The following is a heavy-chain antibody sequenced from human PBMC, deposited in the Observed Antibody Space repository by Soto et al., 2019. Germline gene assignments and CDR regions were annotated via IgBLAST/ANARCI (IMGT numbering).Heavy chain of an antibody. CDR3: ARSGKGGDQKGDHYGYFDL. D-gene: IGHD2-21*02. V-gene: IGHV3-53*01. CDR2: IYSGGSI. J-gene: IGHJ2*01. Sequence: EVQVVESGGGLIQPGGSLRLSCAASEFTVSRNYMSWVRQAPGKGLDWVSLIYSGGSIYYADSVKGRFTISRDSSKNTLYLQREGLQVEDTAVYFWARSGKGGDQKGDHYGYFDLWGRGTLSLSPQ. CDR1: EFTVSRNY.